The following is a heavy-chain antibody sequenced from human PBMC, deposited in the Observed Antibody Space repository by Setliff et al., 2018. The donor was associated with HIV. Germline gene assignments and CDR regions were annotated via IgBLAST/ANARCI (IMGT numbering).Heavy chain of an antibody. CDR1: GYSISSGFY. D-gene: IGHD2-15*01. CDR2: IYQSGNT. Sequence: SETLSLTCAASGYSISSGFYWSWMRQPPGKGLEWIGSIYQSGNTSYNSSLESRLTISVDTAKNQFSLKLSSVTAADTAVYYCAAATTLLSPRAWGQGTLVTVSS. V-gene: IGHV4-38-2*01. J-gene: IGHJ5*02. CDR3: AAATTLLSPRA.